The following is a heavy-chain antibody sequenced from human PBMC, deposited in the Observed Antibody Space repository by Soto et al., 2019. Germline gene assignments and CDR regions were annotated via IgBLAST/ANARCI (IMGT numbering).Heavy chain of an antibody. J-gene: IGHJ5*02. V-gene: IGHV3-7*01. D-gene: IGHD2-21*01. CDR1: GFTFGNYW. CDR2: IKQDGSER. CDR3: ASARHIGP. Sequence: VGSLRLSCAASGFTFGNYWMSWVRQAPGKGPEWVANIKQDGSERNYVDSVKGRFTISRDNAENSLYLQMNSLRVEDTGVYYCASARHIGPWGQGTLVTVSS.